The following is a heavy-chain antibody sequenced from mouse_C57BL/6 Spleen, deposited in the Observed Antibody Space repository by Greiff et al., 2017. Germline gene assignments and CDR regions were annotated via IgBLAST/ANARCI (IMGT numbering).Heavy chain of an antibody. D-gene: IGHD1-1*01. CDR1: GYTFTSYT. V-gene: IGHV1-4*01. Sequence: QVHVKQSGAELARPGASVKMSCKASGYTFTSYTMHWVKQRPGQGLEWIGYINPSSGYTKYNQKFKDKATLTADKSSSTAYMQLSSLTSEDSAVYYCARRGGSSFDGYFDVWGTGTTVTVSS. CDR3: ARRGGSSFDGYFDV. CDR2: INPSSGYT. J-gene: IGHJ1*03.